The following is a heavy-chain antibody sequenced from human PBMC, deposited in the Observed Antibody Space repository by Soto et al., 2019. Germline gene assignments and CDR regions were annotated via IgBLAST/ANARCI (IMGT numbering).Heavy chain of an antibody. CDR1: GYTLTSHY. D-gene: IGHD6-19*01. Sequence: SRASGYTLTSHYMHWVRQAPGQGLEWMGMIDPSGGATTYAQKFQGRVTITRDTSTTTVYMELSSLRPEDTAVYSCSRGLWQWLFDYWGQGTLVTGSS. V-gene: IGHV1-46*03. CDR2: IDPSGGAT. CDR3: SRGLWQWLFDY. J-gene: IGHJ4*02.